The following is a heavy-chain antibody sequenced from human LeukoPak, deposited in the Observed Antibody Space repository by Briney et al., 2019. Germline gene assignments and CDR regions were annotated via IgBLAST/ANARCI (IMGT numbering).Heavy chain of an antibody. CDR1: GFTLSGYA. CDR2: ISGSGGST. D-gene: IGHD2-2*01. J-gene: IGHJ4*02. V-gene: IGHV3-23*01. Sequence: PGGSLRLSCAASGFTLSGYAMSWVRQAPGKGLEWVSAISGSGGSTYYADSVKGRYTISRDNSKNTLYLQMNSLRVEDTAVYYCAKGVRTSRGQQDIVVVPADYWGQGTLVTVSS. CDR3: AKGVRTSRGQQDIVVVPADY.